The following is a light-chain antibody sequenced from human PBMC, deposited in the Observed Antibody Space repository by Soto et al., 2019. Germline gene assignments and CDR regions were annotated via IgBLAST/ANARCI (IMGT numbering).Light chain of an antibody. V-gene: IGLV1-47*01. CDR1: SSNIGNNY. J-gene: IGLJ3*02. CDR2: RNN. CDR3: ASWDGSLNGPV. Sequence: QSVLTQPPSASVTPGQWVTISCSGSSSNIGNNYVFWYQQFPGMAPKLLIYRNNQRPSGVPDRFSGSKSGTSASLAIAGLRSEDESDYYCASWDGSLNGPVFGGGTKLTVL.